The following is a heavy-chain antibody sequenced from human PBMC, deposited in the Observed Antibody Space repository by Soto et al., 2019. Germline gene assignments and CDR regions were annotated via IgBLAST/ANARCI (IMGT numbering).Heavy chain of an antibody. D-gene: IGHD2-15*01. CDR3: AREVYGGGSSNWFDP. CDR1: GGSISSSNW. V-gene: IGHV4-4*02. CDR2: IYHSGST. Sequence: PSETLSLTCAVSGGSISSSNWWSWVRQPPGKGLEWIGEIYHSGSTNYNPSLKSRVTITRDTSASTAYMELSSLRSEDTAVYYCAREVYGGGSSNWFDPWGQGTLVTVSS. J-gene: IGHJ5*02.